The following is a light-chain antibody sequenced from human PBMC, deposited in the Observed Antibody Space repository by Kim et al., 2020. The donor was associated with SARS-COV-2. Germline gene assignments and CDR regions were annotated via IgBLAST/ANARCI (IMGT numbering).Light chain of an antibody. CDR2: DAS. Sequence: ASLSLSPVERATPSCRASQSVGTYLAWYQQKPGQAPRLLIYDASKRATGIPARFRGSGSGTDFTLTIGTLEPADSAVYYCQQRGNFGQGTRLEIK. V-gene: IGKV3-11*01. J-gene: IGKJ5*01. CDR3: QQRGN. CDR1: QSVGTY.